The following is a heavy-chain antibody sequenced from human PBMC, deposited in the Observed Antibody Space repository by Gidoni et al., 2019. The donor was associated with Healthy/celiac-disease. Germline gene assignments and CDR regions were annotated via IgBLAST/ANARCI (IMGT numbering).Heavy chain of an antibody. D-gene: IGHD6-6*01. CDR3: AKPRGNSNSNWFDP. V-gene: IGHV3-23*01. CDR2: ISGSGGST. J-gene: IGHJ5*02. CDR1: GFTFRSYA. Sequence: EVQLLESGGGLVQPGGSLRLSCAASGFTFRSYAMSWVRQAPGKGLEWVSAISGSGGSTYYADYVKGRFTISRDNSKNTLYLQMNSLRAEDTAVYYCAKPRGNSNSNWFDPWGQGTLVTVSS.